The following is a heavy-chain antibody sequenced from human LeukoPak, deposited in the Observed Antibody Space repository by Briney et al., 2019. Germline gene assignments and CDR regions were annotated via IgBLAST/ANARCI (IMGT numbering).Heavy chain of an antibody. V-gene: IGHV3-53*01. D-gene: IGHD4-17*01. CDR1: GFTVGSNY. J-gene: IGHJ4*02. Sequence: GGSLRLSCAASGFTVGSNYMSWVRQAPGKGLEWVSVIYSGGSTYYADSVKGRFTISRDNSKNTLYLQMNSLRAEDTAVYYCARVVYGLYFDYWGQGTLVTVSS. CDR2: IYSGGST. CDR3: ARVVYGLYFDY.